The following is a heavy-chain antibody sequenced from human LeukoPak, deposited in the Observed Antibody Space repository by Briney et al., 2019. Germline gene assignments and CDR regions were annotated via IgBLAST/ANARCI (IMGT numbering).Heavy chain of an antibody. Sequence: ASVKVSCKASGSTFTSYYMHWVRQAPGQGLEWMGIINPSGGSTSYAQKFQGRVIMTRDTSTSTVYMELSSLRSKDTAVYYCARDRYYYDSSGYIRGISFDYWGQGTLVTVSS. D-gene: IGHD3-22*01. CDR1: GSTFTSYY. CDR2: INPSGGST. CDR3: ARDRYYYDSSGYIRGISFDY. V-gene: IGHV1-46*01. J-gene: IGHJ4*02.